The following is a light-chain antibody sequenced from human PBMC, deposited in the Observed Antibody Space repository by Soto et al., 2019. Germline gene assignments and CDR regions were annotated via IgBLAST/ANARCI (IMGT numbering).Light chain of an antibody. CDR2: DAS. CDR1: QDINNY. CDR3: QQYENLPT. Sequence: DIKEAQAICSLSASVVNRVTITCQASQDINNYLNWYQQKPGKAPELLIYDASGLEVGVPSRFSGSGSGTHFTLSISNLQPEDIATYYCQQYENLPTFGQGTRLEI. J-gene: IGKJ5*01. V-gene: IGKV1-33*01.